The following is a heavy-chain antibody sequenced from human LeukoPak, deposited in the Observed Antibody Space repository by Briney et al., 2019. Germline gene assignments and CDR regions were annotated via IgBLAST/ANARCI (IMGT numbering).Heavy chain of an antibody. CDR2: INHSGST. CDR1: GGSFSGYY. J-gene: IGHJ4*02. Sequence: HSETLSLTCAVYGGSFSGYYWSWIRQPPGKGLEWIGEINHSGSTNYNPSLKSRVTISVDTSKNQFSLKLSSVTAADTAVYYCARADIVVVVAAIAFDYWGQGTLVTVSS. V-gene: IGHV4-34*01. D-gene: IGHD2-15*01. CDR3: ARADIVVVVAAIAFDY.